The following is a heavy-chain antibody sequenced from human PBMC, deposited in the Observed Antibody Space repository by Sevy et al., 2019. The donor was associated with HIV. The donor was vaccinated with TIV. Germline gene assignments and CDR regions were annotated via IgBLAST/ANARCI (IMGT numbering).Heavy chain of an antibody. Sequence: GGSLRLSCAASGFTFINHAMHWVRQAPGKGLEWVTVISYDGSNKDYAYSVKGRFTISRDTSKSTVYLQMDSLRAEDTAVYYCARDLNSGYANYYYYGMDVWGQGTTVTVSS. D-gene: IGHD5-12*01. CDR2: ISYDGSNK. J-gene: IGHJ6*02. V-gene: IGHV3-30*04. CDR1: GFTFINHA. CDR3: ARDLNSGYANYYYYGMDV.